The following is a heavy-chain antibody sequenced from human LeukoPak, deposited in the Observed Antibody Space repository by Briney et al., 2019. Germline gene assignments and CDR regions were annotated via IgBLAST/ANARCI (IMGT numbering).Heavy chain of an antibody. CDR1: GFTFSSYS. CDR2: ISSSSSYI. D-gene: IGHD6-19*01. Sequence: GGSLRLSCAASGFTFSSYSMNWVRQAPGKGLEWVSSISSSSSYIYYADSVKGRFTISRDNAKNSLYLQMNSLRAEDTAVYYCARESIAVAGAPFDYWGQGTLVTVSP. V-gene: IGHV3-21*01. CDR3: ARESIAVAGAPFDY. J-gene: IGHJ4*02.